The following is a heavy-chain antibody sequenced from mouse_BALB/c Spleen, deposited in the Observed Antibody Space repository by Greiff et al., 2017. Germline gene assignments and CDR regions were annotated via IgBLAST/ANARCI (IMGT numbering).Heavy chain of an antibody. CDR1: GFTFSDYY. J-gene: IGHJ3*01. CDR3: AREGNGYYNPFAD. CDR2: ISDGGSYT. D-gene: IGHD2-3*01. Sequence: EVMLVESGGGLVKPGGSLKLSCAASGFTFSDYYMYWVRQTPEKRLEWVATISDGGSYTYYPDSVKGRFTISRDNAKNNLYLQMSSLKSEDTAMYYCAREGNGYYNPFADWGQGTLVTVSA. V-gene: IGHV5-4*02.